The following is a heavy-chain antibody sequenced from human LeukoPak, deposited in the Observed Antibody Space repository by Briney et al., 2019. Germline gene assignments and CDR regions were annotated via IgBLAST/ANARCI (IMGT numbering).Heavy chain of an antibody. V-gene: IGHV4-59*12. CDR1: GGSISSYY. CDR2: IYYSGST. CDR3: ARERTYYYGSGSQRAPFDP. Sequence: SETLSLTCTVSGGSISSYYWSWVRQPPGKGLEWIGYIYYSGSTNYNPSLKSRVTISVDTSKNQFSLKLSSVTAADTAVYYCARERTYYYGSGSQRAPFDPWGQGTLVTVSS. J-gene: IGHJ5*02. D-gene: IGHD3-10*01.